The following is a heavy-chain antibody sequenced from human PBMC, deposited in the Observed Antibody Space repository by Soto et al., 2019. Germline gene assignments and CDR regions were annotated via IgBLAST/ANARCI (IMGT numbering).Heavy chain of an antibody. V-gene: IGHV4-34*01. CDR1: GGSLSGYY. CDR3: ARGQEGVVATH. Sequence: QVQLQQWGAGLLKPSETLSLNCAVTGGSLSGYYWSWIRQPPGKGLEWIGEVKDGGHTNYSPSLRGRVTISSDTSNNQFPLRLSPVTAADTGVYYCARGQEGVVATHWDQGSLVTVSS. J-gene: IGHJ4*02. D-gene: IGHD5-12*01. CDR2: VKDGGHT.